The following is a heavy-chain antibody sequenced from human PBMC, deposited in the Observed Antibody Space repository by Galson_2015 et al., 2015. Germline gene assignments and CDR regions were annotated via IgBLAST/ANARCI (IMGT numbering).Heavy chain of an antibody. CDR1: GYTFTSYG. CDR2: ISAYNGNT. J-gene: IGHJ6*02. Sequence: SVKVSCKASGYTFTSYGISWVRQAPGQGLEWMGWISAYNGNTNYAQKLQGRVTMTTDTSTSTAYMELRSLRSDDTAVYYCARGIVVVPAAIYYYYYGMDVWGQGTTVTVSS. D-gene: IGHD2-2*01. V-gene: IGHV1-18*04. CDR3: ARGIVVVPAAIYYYYYGMDV.